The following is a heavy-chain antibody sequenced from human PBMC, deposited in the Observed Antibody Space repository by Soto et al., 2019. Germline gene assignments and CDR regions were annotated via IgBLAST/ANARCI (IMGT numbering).Heavy chain of an antibody. CDR1: GFTFDDYT. Sequence: GGSLRLSCAASGFTFDDYTMHWVRQAPGKGLEWVSLISWDGGSTYYADSVKGRLTISRDNSKNSLYLKMNSLRTEDTAWYYCAKALHFRIAAAGPDYWGQGTLVTVSS. CDR3: AKALHFRIAAAGPDY. CDR2: ISWDGGST. D-gene: IGHD6-13*01. J-gene: IGHJ4*02. V-gene: IGHV3-43*01.